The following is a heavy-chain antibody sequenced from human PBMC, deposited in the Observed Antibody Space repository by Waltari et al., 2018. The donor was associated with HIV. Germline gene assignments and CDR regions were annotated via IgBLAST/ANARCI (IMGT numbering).Heavy chain of an antibody. CDR2: VLWNGVKI. CDR3: TRMGGGRGLIHWYYYSGMDV. D-gene: IGHD3-16*01. CDR1: GFKFGDFG. J-gene: IGHJ6*02. V-gene: IGHV3-9*01. Sequence: EEKLVESGGALAQPGRTLRLSCEASGFKFGDFGMHWFRQVPGQGLGGGGAVLWNGVKIAYASFGRGRFMISRDNGRKLVYLEMNRRRHEDTAVYYCTRMGGGRGLIHWYYYSGMDVWGQGTTVTVSS.